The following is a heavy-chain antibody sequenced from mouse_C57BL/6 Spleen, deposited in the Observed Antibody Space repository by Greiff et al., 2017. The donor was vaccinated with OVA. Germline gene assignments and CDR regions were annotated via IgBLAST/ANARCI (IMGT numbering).Heavy chain of an antibody. CDR2: FDPSDSYT. J-gene: IGHJ3*01. V-gene: IGHV1-69*01. CDR1: GYTFTSYW. CDR3: ARGLTYCYGSSD. Sequence: VQLEQPGAELVMPGASVKLSCKASGYTFTSYWMHWVKQRPGQGLEWIGEFDPSDSYTNYNQKFKGKSTLTVDKSSSTAYMQLSSRTSDAAAVYYCARGLTYCYGSSDWGQGTMVTVSA. D-gene: IGHD1-1*01.